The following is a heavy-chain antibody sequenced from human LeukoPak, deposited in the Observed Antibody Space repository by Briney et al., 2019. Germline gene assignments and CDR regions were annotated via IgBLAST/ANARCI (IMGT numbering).Heavy chain of an antibody. CDR2: IHGNGGNGGTT. J-gene: IGHJ6*03. CDR3: ASDYPLYYYYLDV. D-gene: IGHD4-11*01. CDR1: GLTLKNYG. Sequence: GGSLRLSCAASGLTLKNYGMTWVRQAPGKRLEWVSAIHGNGGNGGTTFYADSVKGRFTISRDNSKNILYLQMNSLRVEDTAVYYCASDYPLYYYYLDVWGKGTTVTVSS. V-gene: IGHV3-23*01.